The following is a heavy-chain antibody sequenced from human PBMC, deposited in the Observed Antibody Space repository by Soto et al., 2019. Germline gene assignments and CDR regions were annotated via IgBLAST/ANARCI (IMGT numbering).Heavy chain of an antibody. Sequence: EVQLLDSGGGLAQPGGSLRLSCAASGFTFSSYAMSWVRQAPGKGLEWVSAISGPGGSTYYADSVKGRFTISRDNSKNTLYLPMNSMRAADTALYYCAKRKGGSYYWSGMDVWGQGTTVTVSS. J-gene: IGHJ6*02. CDR1: GFTFSSYA. CDR3: AKRKGGSYYWSGMDV. CDR2: ISGPGGST. V-gene: IGHV3-23*01. D-gene: IGHD1-26*01.